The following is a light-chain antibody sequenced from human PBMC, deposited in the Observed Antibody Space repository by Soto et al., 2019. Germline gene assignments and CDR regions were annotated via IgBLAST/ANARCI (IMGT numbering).Light chain of an antibody. CDR2: GNS. V-gene: IGLV1-40*01. CDR3: QSYDSSLSGV. J-gene: IGLJ1*01. Sequence: QSVLTQPPSVSGAPGQRVTISCTGSSFNIGAGYDVHWYQQLPGTAPKLLIYGNSNRPSGVPDRFSGSKSGTSASLAITGLQAEDEADYYCQSYDSSLSGVFGTGTKV. CDR1: SFNIGAGYD.